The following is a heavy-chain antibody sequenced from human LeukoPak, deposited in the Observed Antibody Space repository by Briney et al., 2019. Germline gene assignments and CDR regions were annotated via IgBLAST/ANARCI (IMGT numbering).Heavy chain of an antibody. CDR2: ICSNDNNT. CDR3: ARETSSGWLGEPGY. D-gene: IGHD6-19*01. J-gene: IGHJ4*02. Sequence: GGSLRLSCAASGFTFSSYAMNWVRQAPGKGLEWVSAICSNDNNTYYANSVKGRFTISRDNAKNSLYLQMNSLRAEDTAVYYCARETSSGWLGEPGYWGQGTLVTVSS. V-gene: IGHV3-21*01. CDR1: GFTFSSYA.